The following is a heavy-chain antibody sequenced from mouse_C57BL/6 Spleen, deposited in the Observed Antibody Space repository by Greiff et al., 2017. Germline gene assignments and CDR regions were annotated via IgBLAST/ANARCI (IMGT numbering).Heavy chain of an antibody. J-gene: IGHJ3*01. D-gene: IGHD2-4*01. V-gene: IGHV5-6*01. CDR3: AGHNHDNDERAWFAY. CDR1: GFTFSSYG. CDR2: ISSGRSYT. Sequence: EVQVVESGGDLVKPGGSLKLSCAASGFTFSSYGMSWVRQTPDKRLEWVATISSGRSYTYYPDSVKGRFTISRDNAKNTLYRQMSSLKSEDTAMYYCAGHNHDNDERAWFAYWGKGTLVTVSA.